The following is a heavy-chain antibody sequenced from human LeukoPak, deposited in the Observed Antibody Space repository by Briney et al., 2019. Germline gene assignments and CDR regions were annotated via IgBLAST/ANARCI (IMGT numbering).Heavy chain of an antibody. CDR3: ARDLPLVVTDYYYYYMDV. D-gene: IGHD2-21*02. J-gene: IGHJ6*03. Sequence: ASVKVSCKASGYTFTSYAITWVRQAPGQGLEWMGWITAYNGNTNYAQKLQGRVTMTTDTSTSTAYMELRSLRSDDTAVYYCARDLPLVVTDYYYYYMDVWGKGTTVIVSS. CDR1: GYTFTSYA. V-gene: IGHV1-18*01. CDR2: ITAYNGNT.